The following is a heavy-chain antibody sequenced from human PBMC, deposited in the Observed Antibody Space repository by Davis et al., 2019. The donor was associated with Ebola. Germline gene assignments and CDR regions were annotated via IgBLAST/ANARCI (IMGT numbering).Heavy chain of an antibody. CDR3: ARNNSGIPFDY. CDR2: VYYSGST. Sequence: PSETLSLTCTVSGGSISSHYWSWIRQPPGKGLEWIGSVYYSGSTHYNPSLKSRLTISVDTSNNQFSLKLKSVTAADTAVYYCARNNSGIPFDYWGQGTLVTVSS. CDR1: GGSISSHY. D-gene: IGHD3-10*01. J-gene: IGHJ4*02. V-gene: IGHV4-39*07.